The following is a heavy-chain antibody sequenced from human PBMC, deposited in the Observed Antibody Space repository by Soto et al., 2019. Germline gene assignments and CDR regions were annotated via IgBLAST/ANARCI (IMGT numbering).Heavy chain of an antibody. CDR2: ITRSGST. V-gene: IGHV4-34*01. CDR1: GGSFSGYY. Sequence: RSLTCAVYGGSFSGYYWSWIRQPPGKGLEWIGEITRSGSTNYNPSLKSRVTISVDTSKQLFSLSLTSVTAADTAVYFCVRALAAVQEWGQGTLVTVSS. J-gene: IGHJ4*02. CDR3: VRALAAVQE. D-gene: IGHD6-13*01.